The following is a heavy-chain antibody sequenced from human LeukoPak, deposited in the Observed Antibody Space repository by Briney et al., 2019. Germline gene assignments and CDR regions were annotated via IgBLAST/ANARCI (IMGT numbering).Heavy chain of an antibody. CDR3: ARERYGGYRWFDP. D-gene: IGHD5-12*01. J-gene: IGHJ5*02. CDR1: GGSISSGSYY. Sequence: SETLSLTCTVSGGSISSGSYYWSWIRQPAGKGLEWIERMYASGSTNCNPSLKSRVSISVDTSKNQFSLKLSSVTAADTAVYYWARERYGGYRWFDPWGQGTLVTVSP. V-gene: IGHV4-61*02. CDR2: MYASGST.